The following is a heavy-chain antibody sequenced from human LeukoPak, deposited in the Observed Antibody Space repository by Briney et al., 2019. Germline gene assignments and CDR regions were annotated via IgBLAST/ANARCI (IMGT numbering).Heavy chain of an antibody. CDR3: ARDKGDYDTSGSLFVF. V-gene: IGHV3-7*03. CDR2: IKQDGSEK. J-gene: IGHJ4*02. Sequence: GGSLRLSCAASGFTFSRYWMSWVRQAPRKGLEWVANIKQDGSEKYYVDSVKGRFTISRDNAKSSLYLQMNYLRAEDTAVYYCARDKGDYDTSGSLFVFGGQGTLVTVSS. CDR1: GFTFSRYW. D-gene: IGHD3-22*01.